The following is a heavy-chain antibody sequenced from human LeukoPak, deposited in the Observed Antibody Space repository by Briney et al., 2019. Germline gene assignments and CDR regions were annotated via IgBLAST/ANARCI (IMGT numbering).Heavy chain of an antibody. CDR2: MSPKSGHT. CDR3: ANTGTIQLSMALDY. Sequence: GASVKVSCKPSGYSFTSYDINWVRESTGQGLEWMGWMSPKSGHTGYAQNFQGRVTMTRNTSISTAYMELSSLRSEDTAVYYCANTGTIQLSMALDYWAREPWSPSPQ. CDR1: GYSFTSYD. D-gene: IGHD5-18*01. V-gene: IGHV1-8*01. J-gene: IGHJ4*02.